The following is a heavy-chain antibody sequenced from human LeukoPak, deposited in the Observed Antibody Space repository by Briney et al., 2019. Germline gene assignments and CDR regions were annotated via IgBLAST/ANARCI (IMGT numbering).Heavy chain of an antibody. CDR1: GGTFSSYA. CDR2: IIPIFGTA. D-gene: IGHD3-3*01. J-gene: IGHJ5*02. CDR3: ARVYPPYYDFWSGYYWFDP. Sequence: SVKVSCTASGGTFSSYAISWVRQAPGQGLEWMGGIIPIFGTANYAQKFQGRVTITADEPTCTAYMELSSLRSEDTAVYYCARVYPPYYDFWSGYYWFDPWGQGTLVTVSS. V-gene: IGHV1-69*13.